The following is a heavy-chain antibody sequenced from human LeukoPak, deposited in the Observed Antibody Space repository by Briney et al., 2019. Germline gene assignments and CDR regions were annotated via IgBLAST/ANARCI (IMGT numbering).Heavy chain of an antibody. J-gene: IGHJ4*02. Sequence: GGSLRLSCAASGSTFDDYAMHWVRHAPGKGLEWVSGISWNSGSIGYADSVKGRFTISRDNAKNSLYLQMNSLRAEDTALYYCAKAGAYDSSGSFDYWGQGTLVTVSS. CDR2: ISWNSGSI. D-gene: IGHD3-22*01. CDR1: GSTFDDYA. CDR3: AKAGAYDSSGSFDY. V-gene: IGHV3-9*01.